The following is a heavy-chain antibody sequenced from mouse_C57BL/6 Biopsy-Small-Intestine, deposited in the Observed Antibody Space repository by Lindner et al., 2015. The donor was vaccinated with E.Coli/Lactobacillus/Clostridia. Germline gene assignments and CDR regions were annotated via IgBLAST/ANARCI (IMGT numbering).Heavy chain of an antibody. Sequence: VQLQESGGGLVKPGGSLKLSCAASGFTFSDYGMHWVRQAPEKGLEWVAYISSGSGTIYYAERVKGRFTISRDNAKNTLFLQMTSLRSEDTAMYYCARWGLLPFYAMDYWGQGTSVTVSS. V-gene: IGHV5-17*01. CDR2: ISSGSGTI. J-gene: IGHJ4*01. CDR3: ARWGLLPFYAMDY. CDR1: GFTFSDYG. D-gene: IGHD1-1*01.